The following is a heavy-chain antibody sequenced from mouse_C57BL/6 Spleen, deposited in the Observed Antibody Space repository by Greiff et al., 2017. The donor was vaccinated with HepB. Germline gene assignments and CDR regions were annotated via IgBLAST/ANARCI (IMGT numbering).Heavy chain of an antibody. D-gene: IGHD1-1*01. CDR3: ARGYYGSPGYFDV. J-gene: IGHJ1*03. CDR2: IYPGSGST. Sequence: VQLQQPGAELVKPGASVKMSCKASGYTFTSYWITWVKQRPGQGLEWIGDIYPGSGSTNYNEKFKSKATLTVDTSSSTAYMQLSSLTSEDSAVYYCARGYYGSPGYFDVWGTGTTVTVSS. CDR1: GYTFTSYW. V-gene: IGHV1-55*01.